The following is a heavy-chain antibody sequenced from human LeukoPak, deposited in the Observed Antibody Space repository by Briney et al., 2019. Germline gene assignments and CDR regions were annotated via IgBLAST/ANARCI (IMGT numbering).Heavy chain of an antibody. CDR2: IYYSGST. J-gene: IGHJ3*02. Sequence: SETLSLTCTVSGGCISSYYWSWIRQPPGKGLEWIGYIYYSGSTNYNPSLKSRVTISVDTSKNQFSLKLSSVTAADTAVYYCARHLTNAFDIWGQGTMVTVSS. CDR3: ARHLTNAFDI. V-gene: IGHV4-59*08. CDR1: GGCISSYY.